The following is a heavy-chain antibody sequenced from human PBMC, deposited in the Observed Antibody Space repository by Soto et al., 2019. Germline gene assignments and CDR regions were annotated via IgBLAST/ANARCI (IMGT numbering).Heavy chain of an antibody. CDR1: GGSISSYY. J-gene: IGHJ5*02. V-gene: IGHV4-59*01. CDR2: IHYSGST. D-gene: IGHD6-25*01. Sequence: QVQLQESGPGLVKPSETLSLTCTVSGGSISSYYWGWIRQSPVKGLEWLGYIHYSGSTNYNPSLRRRVTISVDTPKNQFSLKVNSMTAADTAIYYCARGGVAARKGRWFDPWGQGTLVTVSS. CDR3: ARGGVAARKGRWFDP.